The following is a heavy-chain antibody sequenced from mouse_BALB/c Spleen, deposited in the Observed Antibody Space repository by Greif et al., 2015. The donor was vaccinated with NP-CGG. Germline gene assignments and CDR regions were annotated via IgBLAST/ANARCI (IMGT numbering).Heavy chain of an antibody. V-gene: IGHV1-84*02. CDR2: IYPGSGNT. Sequence: QVQLQQSGPELVKPGASVKISCKASGYTFTDYYINWVKQKPGQGLEWIGWIYPGSGNTKCNEKFKGKATLTVDTSSSTAYMQFSSLTSEDTAVYFCARRTGTEAMDYWGQGTSGTVSS. J-gene: IGHJ4*01. CDR3: ARRTGTEAMDY. D-gene: IGHD4-1*01. CDR1: GYTFTDYY.